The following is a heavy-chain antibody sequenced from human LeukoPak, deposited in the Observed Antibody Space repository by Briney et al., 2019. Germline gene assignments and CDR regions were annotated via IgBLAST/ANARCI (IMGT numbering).Heavy chain of an antibody. CDR3: ARSANSGSYLYYFDY. V-gene: IGHV3-30-3*01. J-gene: IGHJ4*02. CDR2: ISYDGSNK. CDR1: GFTFSSYA. Sequence: GGSLRLSCAASGFTFSSYAMHWVRQAPGKGLEWVAVISYDGSNKYYADTVKGRFTISGDNSKNTLYLQMNSLRAEDTAVYYCARSANSGSYLYYFDYWGQGTLVTVSS. D-gene: IGHD1-26*01.